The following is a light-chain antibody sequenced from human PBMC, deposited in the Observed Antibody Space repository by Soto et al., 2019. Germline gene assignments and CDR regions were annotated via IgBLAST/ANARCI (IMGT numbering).Light chain of an antibody. CDR1: QSVGSY. V-gene: IGKV3-11*01. CDR3: QQRSNWPPLT. J-gene: IGKJ4*01. Sequence: EIVLTQSPATLSLSPGERATLSCRASQSVGSYLVWYQQKPGQAPRLLIYDASNRATGIPARFSGSGSGTDFTLPISRLEPEDFAVYYCQQRSNWPPLTFGGGTKVEIK. CDR2: DAS.